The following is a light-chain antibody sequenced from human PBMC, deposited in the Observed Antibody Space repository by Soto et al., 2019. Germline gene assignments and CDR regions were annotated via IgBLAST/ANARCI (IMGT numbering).Light chain of an antibody. CDR3: QQYGSSGT. J-gene: IGKJ1*01. CDR1: QSVSSNY. Sequence: IVLTQSPGTLSLSPGERATLSCRASQSVSSNYLAWYQQKPGQAPRLLMYDASSRATGIPDRFSGSGSGTDFTLTISRLEPEDFAVYYCQQYGSSGTFGQGTKVDIK. CDR2: DAS. V-gene: IGKV3-20*01.